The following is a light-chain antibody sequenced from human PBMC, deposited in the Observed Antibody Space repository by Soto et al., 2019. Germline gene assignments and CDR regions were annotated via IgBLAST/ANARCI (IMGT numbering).Light chain of an antibody. CDR3: QQYDNLPPFT. Sequence: DIQMTQSPSSLSASVGDRVTITCQASQDISNYLNWYQQKPGKAPKLLIYDASNLETGVPSRFSGSGSGTDVTFTISSLQPEDIETYYCQQYDNLPPFTFGPGTKVDIK. CDR1: QDISNY. V-gene: IGKV1-33*01. J-gene: IGKJ3*01. CDR2: DAS.